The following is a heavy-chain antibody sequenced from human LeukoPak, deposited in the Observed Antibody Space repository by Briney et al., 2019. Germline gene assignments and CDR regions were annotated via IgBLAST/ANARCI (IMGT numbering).Heavy chain of an antibody. CDR1: GFTFSSTS. D-gene: IGHD1-26*01. Sequence: GGSLRLSCAASGFTFSSTSMSWVRQAPGKGLEWVAVTVGGGDGTYYADSVKGRLTISRDNSKNTLYLQMNSLRVEDTAVYYCAKDAHSGSYFDYWGQGILVTVSS. V-gene: IGHV3-23*01. CDR3: AKDAHSGSYFDY. CDR2: TVGGGDGT. J-gene: IGHJ4*01.